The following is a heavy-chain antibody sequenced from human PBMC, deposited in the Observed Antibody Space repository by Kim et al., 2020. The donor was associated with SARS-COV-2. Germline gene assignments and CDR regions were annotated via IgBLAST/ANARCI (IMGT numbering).Heavy chain of an antibody. J-gene: IGHJ5*02. CDR3: ARKGYSSSRFDP. Sequence: SSERKFQGRVTMTRDTSTSTVSMELSSLRSGDTAVYYCARKGYSSSRFDPWGQGTLVTVSS. V-gene: IGHV1-46*01. D-gene: IGHD6-13*01.